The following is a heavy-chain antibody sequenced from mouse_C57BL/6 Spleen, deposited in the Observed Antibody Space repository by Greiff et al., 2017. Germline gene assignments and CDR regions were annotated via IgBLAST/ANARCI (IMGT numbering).Heavy chain of an antibody. D-gene: IGHD2-4*01. J-gene: IGHJ3*01. CDR1: GFSLTSYG. CDR3: ASLYDCDSFALAY. V-gene: IGHV2-6*03. CDR2: IWSDGST. Sequence: VKLVESGPGLVAPSQSLSITCTVSGFSLTSYGVHWVRQPPGKGLEWLVVIWSDGSTTYNSALKSRLSISKDNSKSQVFLKMNSLQTDDTAMYYCASLYDCDSFALAYWGQGTLVTVSA.